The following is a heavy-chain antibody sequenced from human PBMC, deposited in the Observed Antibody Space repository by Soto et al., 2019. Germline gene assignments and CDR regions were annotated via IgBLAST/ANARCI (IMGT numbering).Heavy chain of an antibody. CDR3: AKGDYASYYVMDV. CDR2: TSGSGCST. J-gene: IGHJ6*02. V-gene: IGHV3-23*01. CDR1: GFTFSTYA. D-gene: IGHD4-17*01. Sequence: GGSLRLSCAASGFTFSTYAMNWVRQAPGKGLEWVSGTSGSGCSTYYADSVKGRFTISRDNSKNTLYMQMNSLRAEDTAVYYCAKGDYASYYVMDVWGQGTTVTVSS.